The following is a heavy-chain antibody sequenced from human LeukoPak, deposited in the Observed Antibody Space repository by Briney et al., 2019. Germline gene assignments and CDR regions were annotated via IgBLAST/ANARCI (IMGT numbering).Heavy chain of an antibody. D-gene: IGHD3-10*01. CDR1: GFTFSSYS. V-gene: IGHV3-21*01. J-gene: IGHJ5*02. CDR3: ARDPYLIYGSGRPKRWFDL. Sequence: PGESLRLSCAASGFTFSSYSMNWVCQAPGKGLELVSSISSNSSYIYYAHPVKGRFTISRDNAKNSLYLQMNSLRDEYTAVYHCARDPYLIYGSGRPKRWFDLWGQGTLVTVSS. CDR2: ISSNSSYI.